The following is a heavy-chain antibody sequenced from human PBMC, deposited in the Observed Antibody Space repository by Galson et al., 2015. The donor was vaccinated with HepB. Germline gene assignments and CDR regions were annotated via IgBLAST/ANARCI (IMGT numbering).Heavy chain of an antibody. CDR1: GFTFNKAW. D-gene: IGHD5/OR15-5a*01. J-gene: IGHJ4*02. V-gene: IGHV3-15*01. CDR3: ATDLGIYGVYFMMGEGY. Sequence: SLRLSCADSGFTFNKAWMSGVRQAPGRGLEWIGRIKSKIDGGTTDYGAPVKGRFTISRDDSKNTLYLQMNSLKTEDTAVYYCATDLGIYGVYFMMGEGYWGQGTLVTVSS. CDR2: IKSKIDGGTT.